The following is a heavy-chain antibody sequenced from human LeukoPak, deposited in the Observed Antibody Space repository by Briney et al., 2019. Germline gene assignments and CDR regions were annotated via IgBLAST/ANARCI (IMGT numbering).Heavy chain of an antibody. CDR1: GFTFRSYW. D-gene: IGHD3-10*01. J-gene: IGHJ4*02. V-gene: IGHV3-74*01. Sequence: GGSLRLSCAASGFTFRSYWMHWVRLPPGKGLVWVSRIKSDGSSTSYADFVKGRFTISRDNAKNSLYLQMNSLRAEDTAVYYCARDTLGSGSYYNGGFDYWGQGTLVTVSS. CDR3: ARDTLGSGSYYNGGFDY. CDR2: IKSDGSST.